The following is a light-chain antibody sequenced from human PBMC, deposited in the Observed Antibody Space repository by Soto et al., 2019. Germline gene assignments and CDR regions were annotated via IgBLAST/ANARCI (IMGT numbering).Light chain of an antibody. V-gene: IGLV1-47*01. CDR3: PTRGDTLDGFYH. J-gene: IGLJ1*01. CDR2: RNN. Sequence: QSVLTQPPSASGTPGQGGTISCSGSTSNIGSNYVYWYQQLPGTAPKLLIYRNNQRPSGVPDRFSGSKSGTSASLAISGLRSRRDSDYFCPTRGDTLDGFYHFGDGHKVT. CDR1: TSNIGSNY.